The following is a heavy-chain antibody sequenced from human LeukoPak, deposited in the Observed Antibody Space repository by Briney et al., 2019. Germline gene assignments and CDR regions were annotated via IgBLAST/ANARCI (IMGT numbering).Heavy chain of an antibody. J-gene: IGHJ4*02. Sequence: PAETLSLTCTVSGGSISSYYWSWIRQPPGKGLEWIGYIYYSGSTNYNPSLKSRVTISVDTSKNQFSLKLSSVTAADTAVYYCAGNGIVGATPYFDYWGQGTQVTVSS. D-gene: IGHD1-26*01. CDR1: GGSISSYY. CDR3: AGNGIVGATPYFDY. CDR2: IYYSGST. V-gene: IGHV4-59*01.